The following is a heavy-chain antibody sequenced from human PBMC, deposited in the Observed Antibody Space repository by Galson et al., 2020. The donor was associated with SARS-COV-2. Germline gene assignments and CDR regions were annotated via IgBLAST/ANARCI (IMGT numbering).Heavy chain of an antibody. J-gene: IGHJ3*02. Sequence: GESLKISCAASGFTFSSYAMHWVRQAPGKGLEWVAVISYDGSNKYYADSVKGRFTISRDNSKNTLYLQMNSLRAEDTAVYYCARARGGGYSSGGDIWGQGTMVTVSS. CDR3: ARARGGGYSSGGDI. V-gene: IGHV3-30*04. CDR2: ISYDGSNK. D-gene: IGHD6-19*01. CDR1: GFTFSSYA.